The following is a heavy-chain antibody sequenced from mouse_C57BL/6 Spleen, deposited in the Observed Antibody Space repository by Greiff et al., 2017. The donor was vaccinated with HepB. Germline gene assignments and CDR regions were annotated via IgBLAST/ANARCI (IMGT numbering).Heavy chain of an antibody. CDR2: INPSSGYT. J-gene: IGHJ2*01. V-gene: IGHV1-7*01. Sequence: QVQLQQSGAELAKPGASVKLSCKASGYTFTSYWMHWVKQRPGQGLEWIGYINPSSGYTKYNQKFKDKATFTADKSSSTAYMQLSSLTSEDSAVYYCVRWGLRRGGVDYWGQGTTLTVSS. CDR1: GYTFTSYW. CDR3: VRWGLRRGGVDY. D-gene: IGHD2-4*01.